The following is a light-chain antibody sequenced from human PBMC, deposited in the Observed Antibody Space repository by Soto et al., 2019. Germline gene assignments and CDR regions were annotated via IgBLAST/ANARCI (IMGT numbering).Light chain of an antibody. J-gene: IGKJ4*01. V-gene: IGKV1-5*03. Sequence: DIQMTQSPSTLSASVGDTVTITCRASQNINRWLAWYQQRPGKAPNLLIHKASSLEGGIPSMFSGSASGTEFTITISSLQPDDFAAYFCRQHNVYPLTFGGGTKVEI. CDR3: RQHNVYPLT. CDR1: QNINRW. CDR2: KAS.